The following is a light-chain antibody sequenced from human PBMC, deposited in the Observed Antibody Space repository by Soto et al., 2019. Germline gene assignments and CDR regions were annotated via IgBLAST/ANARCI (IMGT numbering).Light chain of an antibody. Sequence: QPVLTQSSSASASLGSSVKLTCTLSSGHSDNIIAWHQQQPGKAPRYLMKLEGSGDYYKGSGIPDRFSGSSSGADRYLTISNLQFEDEADYYCEAWDNNLWVFGGGTKLTVL. V-gene: IGLV4-60*02. CDR1: SGHSDNI. J-gene: IGLJ3*02. CDR3: EAWDNNLWV. CDR2: LEGSGDY.